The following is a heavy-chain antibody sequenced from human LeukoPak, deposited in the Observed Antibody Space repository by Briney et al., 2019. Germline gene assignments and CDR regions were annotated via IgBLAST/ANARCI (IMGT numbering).Heavy chain of an antibody. J-gene: IGHJ4*02. CDR3: ARGNGGFTGSPPDY. Sequence: SETLSLTCTVSGGSISSNYWSWIRQQLPAGLEWWGYIYYSGSTNYNPSLKSRVTISVDTSKTQCSLKLSSVTAADTAVYYCARGNGGFTGSPPDYWGQGTLVTVSS. D-gene: IGHD3-10*01. CDR2: IYYSGST. CDR1: GGSISSNY. V-gene: IGHV4-59*13.